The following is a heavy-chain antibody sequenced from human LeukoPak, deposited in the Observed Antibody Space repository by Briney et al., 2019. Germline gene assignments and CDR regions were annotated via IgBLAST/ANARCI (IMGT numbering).Heavy chain of an antibody. CDR2: ISYSGTTI. V-gene: IGHV3-48*01. Sequence: PGGSLRLSCAASGFTFSSYSMSWVRQAPGKGLEWISYISYSGTTIYYADSVKGRFTISRDNAKNSLDLQMNSLRAEDTAVYYCAKGLRYDSSGYYPYWGQGTLVTVSS. D-gene: IGHD3-22*01. CDR1: GFTFSSYS. J-gene: IGHJ4*02. CDR3: AKGLRYDSSGYYPY.